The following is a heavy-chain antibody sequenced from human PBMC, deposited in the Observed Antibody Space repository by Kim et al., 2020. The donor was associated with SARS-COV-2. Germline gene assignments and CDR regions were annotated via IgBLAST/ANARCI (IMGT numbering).Heavy chain of an antibody. Sequence: YRADSGRGRFTISRDNDKNSLYLQMNSLRAEDTAVYYCARGPNYSPFDYWGQGTLVTVSS. J-gene: IGHJ4*02. D-gene: IGHD4-4*01. CDR3: ARGPNYSPFDY. V-gene: IGHV3-21*01.